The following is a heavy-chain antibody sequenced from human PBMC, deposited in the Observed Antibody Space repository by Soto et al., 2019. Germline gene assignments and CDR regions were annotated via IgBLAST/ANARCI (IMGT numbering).Heavy chain of an antibody. Sequence: EVQLLESGGGLVQPGGSLRLSCAASGFTFSSYAMSWVRQAPGKGLEWVSAISGSGGSTYYADSVKGRFTISRDNSKNTRYLQMNSLRAEDTAVYYCAKRAIGGGYYYDSSGYYFFDYWGQGTLVTVSS. CDR3: AKRAIGGGYYYDSSGYYFFDY. CDR2: ISGSGGST. CDR1: GFTFSSYA. D-gene: IGHD3-22*01. J-gene: IGHJ4*02. V-gene: IGHV3-23*01.